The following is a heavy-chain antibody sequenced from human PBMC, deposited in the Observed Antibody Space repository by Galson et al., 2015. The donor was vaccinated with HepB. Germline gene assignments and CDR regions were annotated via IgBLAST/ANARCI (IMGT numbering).Heavy chain of an antibody. Sequence: SLRLSCAASGFTFRSYAMSWVRQAPGKGLEWVSGISGSGASTYYADSVKGRFTISRDNSKNTLSLQMSSLRAEDTALYYCASGGTTACYASDCHYSNWGQGALVTVSS. V-gene: IGHV3-23*01. CDR1: GFTFRSYA. J-gene: IGHJ4*02. CDR3: ASGGTTACYASDCHYSN. CDR2: ISGSGAST. D-gene: IGHD2-2*01.